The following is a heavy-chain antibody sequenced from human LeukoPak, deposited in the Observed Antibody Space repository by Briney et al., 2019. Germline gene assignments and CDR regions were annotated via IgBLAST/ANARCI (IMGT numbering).Heavy chain of an antibody. CDR2: ISYDGSNK. J-gene: IGHJ4*02. D-gene: IGHD1-26*01. V-gene: IGHV3-30-3*01. Sequence: GGSLRLSCAASGFTFSSYAMHWVRQAPGKGLEWVAVISYDGSNKYYADSVKGRFTISRGNSKNTLYLQMNSLRAEDTAVYYCARVAGATNDYWGQGTLVTVSS. CDR3: ARVAGATNDY. CDR1: GFTFSSYA.